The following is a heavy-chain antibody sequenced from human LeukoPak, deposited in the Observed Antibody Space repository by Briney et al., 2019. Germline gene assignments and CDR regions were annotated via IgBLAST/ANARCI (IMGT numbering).Heavy chain of an antibody. CDR1: GGSFSGYY. CDR3: ARDRLGDYSSGWFRMYNWFDP. J-gene: IGHJ5*02. V-gene: IGHV4-59*12. CDR2: IYYSGST. Sequence: SETLSLTCAVYGGSFSGYYWSWIRQPPGKGLEWIGYIYYSGSTYYNPSLKSRVTISVDTSKNQFSLKLSSVTAADTAVYYCARDRLGDYSSGWFRMYNWFDPWGQGTLVTVSS. D-gene: IGHD6-19*01.